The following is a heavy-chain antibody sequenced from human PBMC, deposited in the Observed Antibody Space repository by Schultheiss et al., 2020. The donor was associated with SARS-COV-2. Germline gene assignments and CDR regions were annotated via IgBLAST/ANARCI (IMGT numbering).Heavy chain of an antibody. CDR1: GGSISSYY. J-gene: IGHJ4*02. D-gene: IGHD3-22*01. Sequence: SQTLSLTCTVSGGSISSYYWSWIRQPPGKGLEWIGYVFYSGNTDYNPSLKSRLTISVDTSKNQFSLKLRSVTAADTAVYFCARCSSGYYGFDSWGQGTLVTVSS. CDR3: ARCSSGYYGFDS. V-gene: IGHV4-59*01. CDR2: VFYSGNT.